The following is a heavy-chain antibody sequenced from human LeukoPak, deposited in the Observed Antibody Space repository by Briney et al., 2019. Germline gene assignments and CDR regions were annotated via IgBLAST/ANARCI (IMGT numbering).Heavy chain of an antibody. CDR1: GGSISSGGYY. D-gene: IGHD3-10*01. CDR3: AGDSVRGVRGVIVRWFDP. V-gene: IGHV4-31*03. Sequence: SETLSLTCTVSGGSISSGGYYWSWIRQHPGKGLEWIGYIYYSGSTYYNPSLKSRVTISVDTSKNQFSLKLSSVTAADTAVYYCAGDSVRGVRGVIVRWFDPWGQGTLVTVSS. CDR2: IYYSGST. J-gene: IGHJ5*02.